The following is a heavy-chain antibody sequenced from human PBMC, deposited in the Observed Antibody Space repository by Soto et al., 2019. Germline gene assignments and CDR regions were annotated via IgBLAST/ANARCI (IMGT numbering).Heavy chain of an antibody. J-gene: IGHJ5*02. Sequence: QVQLVQSGAEVKKPGASVKVSCKASGYTFTSYGISWVRQAHGQGLEWMGWISAYNGNTNYAQKLQGRVTMTTDTSTSTAYMELRSLRSDDTAVYYCAREKQLMTTNYRIGFDPWGQGTLVTVSS. V-gene: IGHV1-18*01. CDR2: ISAYNGNT. CDR3: AREKQLMTTNYRIGFDP. D-gene: IGHD4-17*01. CDR1: GYTFTSYG.